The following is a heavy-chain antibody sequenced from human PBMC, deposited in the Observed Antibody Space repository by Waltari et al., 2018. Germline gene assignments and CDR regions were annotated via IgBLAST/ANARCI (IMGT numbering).Heavy chain of an antibody. CDR2: IYYSGST. J-gene: IGHJ4*02. V-gene: IGHV4-30-4*08. CDR3: ARGQVAVVPAAQSYYFDY. D-gene: IGHD2-2*01. CDR1: GGSISSGDYY. Sequence: QVQLQESGPGLVKPSQTLSLTCTVSGGSISSGDYYWSWIRQPPGKGLEWIGYIYYSGSTYYNPALKSRVTISVDTSKNQFSLKLSSVTAADTAVYYCARGQVAVVPAAQSYYFDYWGQGTLVTVSS.